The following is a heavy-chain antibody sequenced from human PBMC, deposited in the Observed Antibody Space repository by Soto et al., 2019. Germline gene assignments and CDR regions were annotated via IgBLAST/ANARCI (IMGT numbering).Heavy chain of an antibody. CDR2: ITSSGSTT. CDR1: GFTLNTYS. CDR3: ARVAIASGGVIAVPYALDV. J-gene: IGHJ6*02. Sequence: GGSLRLSCEVSGFTLNTYSMNWVRQAPGKGLEWVSFITSSGSTTYYADSVKGRFTVSRDNVKNSLFLQMNSLRDEDTAVYYCARVAIASGGVIAVPYALDVRGQGTTVTVSS. V-gene: IGHV3-48*02. D-gene: IGHD3-16*02.